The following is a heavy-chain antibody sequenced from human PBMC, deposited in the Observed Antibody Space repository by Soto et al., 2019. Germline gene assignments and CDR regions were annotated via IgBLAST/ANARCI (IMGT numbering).Heavy chain of an antibody. CDR1: GGTFSSYA. CDR2: IIPIFGTA. CDR3: ARYGDTMVRVVVGGMDV. V-gene: IGHV1-69*12. J-gene: IGHJ6*02. D-gene: IGHD3-10*01. Sequence: QVQLVQSGAEVKKPGSSVKVSCKASGGTFSSYAISWVRQAPGQGLEWMGGIIPIFGTANYAQKFQGRVTITADESTSTAFMELSRLRSEDTAVYYCARYGDTMVRVVVGGMDVWGQGTTVTVSS.